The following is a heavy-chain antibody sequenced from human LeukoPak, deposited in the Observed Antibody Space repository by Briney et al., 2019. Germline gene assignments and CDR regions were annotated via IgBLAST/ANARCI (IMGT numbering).Heavy chain of an antibody. D-gene: IGHD4-17*01. Sequence: VEXXXXISWSRGSIDYADSVKGRFTISRDNAKNSLYLQMNSLRAEDTALYYCAKAFAYYGDYSYFDYWGQGTLVTVSS. J-gene: IGHJ4*02. CDR2: ISWSRGSI. CDR3: AKAFAYYGDYSYFDY. V-gene: IGHV3-9*01.